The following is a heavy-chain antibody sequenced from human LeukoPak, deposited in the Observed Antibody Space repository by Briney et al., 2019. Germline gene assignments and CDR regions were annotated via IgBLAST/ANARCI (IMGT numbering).Heavy chain of an antibody. J-gene: IGHJ6*02. CDR3: AKSSTSQRGYYGMDV. D-gene: IGHD6-25*01. CDR2: ITDSGSST. Sequence: PGGSLRLSCSASGFPFSSYAMHWVRQAPGKGLEWVSFITDSGSSTYYADSVKGRFTISRDSSRNTLSLQMSSLRVEDTGVYFCAKSSTSQRGYYGMDVWGQGTTVTVSS. CDR1: GFPFSSYA. V-gene: IGHV3-23*01.